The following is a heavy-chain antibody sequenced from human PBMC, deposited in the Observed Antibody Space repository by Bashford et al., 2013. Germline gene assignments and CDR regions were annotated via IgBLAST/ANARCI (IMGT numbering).Heavy chain of an antibody. Sequence: SGGSLRLSCAASGFTFSSYAMHWVRQAPGKGLEWVSYISSSSSTIYYADSVKGRFTISRDNSKNTLFLQMNSLRTEDTAVYYCVSSNDFGASLNSWGQGTLVTVSS. CDR1: GFTFSSYA. CDR2: ISSSSSTI. V-gene: IGHV3-48*01. CDR3: VSSNDFGASLNS. J-gene: IGHJ5*01. D-gene: IGHD4-17*01.